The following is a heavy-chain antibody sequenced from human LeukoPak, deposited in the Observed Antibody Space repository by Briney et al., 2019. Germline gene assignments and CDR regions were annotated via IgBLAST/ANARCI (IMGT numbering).Heavy chain of an antibody. CDR1: GFTFSSYA. CDR3: ARENILTGYDY. CDR2: ISYDGSNK. Sequence: GGSLRLSCAASGFTFSSYAMHWVRQASGKGLEWVAVISYDGSNKYYADSVKGRFTISRDNSKNTLYLQMNSLKAEDTAVYYCARENILTGYDYWGQGTLVTVSS. J-gene: IGHJ4*02. V-gene: IGHV3-30*04. D-gene: IGHD3-9*01.